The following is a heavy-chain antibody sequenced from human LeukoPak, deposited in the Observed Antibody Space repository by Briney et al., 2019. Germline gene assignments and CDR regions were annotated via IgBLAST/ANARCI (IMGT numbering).Heavy chain of an antibody. V-gene: IGHV4-4*07. Sequence: SETLSLTCTVSSGSISSYYWSWIRQPAGKGLEWIGRIYTSGSTNYNPSLKSRVTMSVDTSKNQFSLKLSSVTAADTAVYYCARTHYSNFYYYYYMDVWGKGTTVTVSS. CDR1: SGSISSYY. CDR3: ARTHYSNFYYYYYMDV. CDR2: IYTSGST. J-gene: IGHJ6*03. D-gene: IGHD4-11*01.